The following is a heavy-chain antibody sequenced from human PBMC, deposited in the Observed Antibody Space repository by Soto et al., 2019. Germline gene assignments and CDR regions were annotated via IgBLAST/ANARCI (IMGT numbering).Heavy chain of an antibody. J-gene: IGHJ4*02. CDR3: ARLNGGGGWYSDY. V-gene: IGHV4-34*01. CDR1: GGSFSGYY. Sequence: SETLSLTCAVYGGSFSGYYWSWIRQPPGKGLEWIGEINHSGSTNYNPSLKSRVTISVDTSKNQFSLKLSSVTAADTAMYYCARLNGGGGWYSDYWGQGTLVTVSS. CDR2: INHSGST. D-gene: IGHD6-19*01.